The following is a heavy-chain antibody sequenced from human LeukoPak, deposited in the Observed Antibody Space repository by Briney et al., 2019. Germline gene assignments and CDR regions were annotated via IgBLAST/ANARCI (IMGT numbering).Heavy chain of an antibody. D-gene: IGHD2-2*01. CDR1: GYTFIGKF. CDR2: INPNNGGT. J-gene: IGHJ4*02. Sequence: ASVKVSCKAYGYTFIGKFMHWVRQAPGQGPEWMGWINPNNGGTDYAQKFQGRVTMTRDTSISTAYMELSRLRSDDTAVYYCATGERLVPAAMWFDYWGQGTLVTVSS. V-gene: IGHV1-2*02. CDR3: ATGERLVPAAMWFDY.